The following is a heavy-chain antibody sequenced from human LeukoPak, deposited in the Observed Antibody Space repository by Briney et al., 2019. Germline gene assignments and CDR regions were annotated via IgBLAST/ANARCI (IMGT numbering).Heavy chain of an antibody. CDR1: GFTFTNYW. CDR2: ISSSSNYI. D-gene: IGHD6-19*01. V-gene: IGHV3-21*01. CDR3: ARDPSSGWYLKGWLDP. Sequence: GGSLRLSCVASGFTFTNYWMTWVRQAPGKGLEWVSSISSSSNYIYYADSVKGRFTISRDNAKNSLYLQMNSLRAEDTAVYYCARDPSSGWYLKGWLDPWGQGTLVTVSS. J-gene: IGHJ5*02.